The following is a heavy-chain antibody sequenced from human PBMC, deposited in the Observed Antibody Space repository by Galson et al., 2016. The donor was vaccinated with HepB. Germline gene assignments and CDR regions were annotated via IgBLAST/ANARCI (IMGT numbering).Heavy chain of an antibody. CDR2: IYGDDDK. J-gene: IGHJ4*02. D-gene: IGHD3-22*01. CDR3: AHRSGGAYYFDGICYPHYFDS. V-gene: IGHV2-5*02. CDR1: GFSLSTGGVA. Sequence: PALVKPTQTLTLTCTFSGFSLSTGGVAVGWIRQPPGRALEWLALIYGDDDKRYSPFLKRRLTITKDTSTNKVVLTMTNMDPVDTGTYFCAHRSGGAYYFDGICYPHYFDSWGQGTLVTVSS.